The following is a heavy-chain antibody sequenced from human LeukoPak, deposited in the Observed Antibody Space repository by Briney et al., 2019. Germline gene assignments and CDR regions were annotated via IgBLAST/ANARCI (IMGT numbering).Heavy chain of an antibody. J-gene: IGHJ5*02. CDR2: IYYSGST. Sequence: SETLSLTCTVSGGSISSSSYYWGWIRQPPGKGLEWIGSIYYSGSTYYNPSLKSRVTISVDTSKNQFSLKLSSVTAADTAVYYCARQDRGYSSLGFDPWGQGTLVTVSS. D-gene: IGHD6-13*01. CDR1: GGSISSSSYY. CDR3: ARQDRGYSSLGFDP. V-gene: IGHV4-39*01.